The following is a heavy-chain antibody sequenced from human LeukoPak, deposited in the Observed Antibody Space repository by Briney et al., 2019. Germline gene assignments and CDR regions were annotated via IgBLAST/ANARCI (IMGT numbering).Heavy chain of an antibody. CDR3: AKDLRSGYDSPVDY. V-gene: IGHV3-23*01. CDR1: GFTFSSYA. J-gene: IGHJ4*02. Sequence: PGGSLRLSCAASGFTFSSYAMNWVRQAPGKGLEWVSGLSGSGGSTYYADSVKGWFTISRDNSKNTLYLQMNSLRVEDTAVYYCAKDLRSGYDSPVDYWGQGTLVTVSS. CDR2: LSGSGGST. D-gene: IGHD5-12*01.